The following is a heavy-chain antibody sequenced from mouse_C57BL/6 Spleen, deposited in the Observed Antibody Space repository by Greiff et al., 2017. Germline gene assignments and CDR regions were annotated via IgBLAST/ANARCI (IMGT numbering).Heavy chain of an antibody. Sequence: QVHVKQSGAELAKPGASVKLSCKASGYTFTSYWMHWVKQRPGQGLEWIGYINPSSGYTKYNQKFKDKATLTADKSSSTAYMQLSSLTYEDSAVYYCANRGADSSGHYAMDYGGQGTSVTVSS. D-gene: IGHD3-2*02. V-gene: IGHV1-7*01. CDR2: INPSSGYT. CDR1: GYTFTSYW. CDR3: ANRGADSSGHYAMDY. J-gene: IGHJ4*01.